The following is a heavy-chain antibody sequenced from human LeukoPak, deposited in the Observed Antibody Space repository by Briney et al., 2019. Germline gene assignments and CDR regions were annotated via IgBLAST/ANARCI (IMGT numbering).Heavy chain of an antibody. Sequence: SETLSLTCAVSGGSISSGGYSWSWIRQPPGKGLEWIGYIYHSGSTYYNPSLKSRVTISVDRSKNQFSLKPSSVTAADTAVYYCARGSRDYYDSSGYYFQHWGQGTLVTVSS. CDR3: ARGSRDYYDSSGYYFQH. CDR1: GGSISSGGYS. D-gene: IGHD3-22*01. CDR2: IYHSGST. J-gene: IGHJ1*01. V-gene: IGHV4-30-2*01.